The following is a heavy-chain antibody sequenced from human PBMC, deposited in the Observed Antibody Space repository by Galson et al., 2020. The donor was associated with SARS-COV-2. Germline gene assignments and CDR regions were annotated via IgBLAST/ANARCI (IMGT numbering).Heavy chain of an antibody. CDR3: ARRGPWELVSGLDY. V-gene: IGHV5-10-1*01. CDR2: IDPSDSYT. J-gene: IGHJ4*02. CDR1: GYSFTTYG. D-gene: IGHD3-10*01. Sequence: HGESLKISCKGSGYSFTTYGISWVRQMPGKGLEWMGRIDPSDSYTKYSPSFQGHVTTSVDNSHSTAYLQWSSLKASDTAMYYCARRGPWELVSGLDYWGQGTLVTVSS.